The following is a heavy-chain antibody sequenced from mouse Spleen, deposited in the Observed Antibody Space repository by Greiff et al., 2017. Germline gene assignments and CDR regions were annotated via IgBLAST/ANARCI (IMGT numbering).Heavy chain of an antibody. CDR3: ASPYGNYAMDY. J-gene: IGHJ4*01. Sequence: VQLKESGPGLVAPSQSLSITCTVSGFSLTSYGVHWVRQPPGKGLEWLGVIWAGGSTNYNSALMSRLSISKDNSKSQVFLKMNSLQTDDTAMYYCASPYGNYAMDYWGQETSVTVSP. V-gene: IGHV2-9*02. D-gene: IGHD2-10*02. CDR2: IWAGGST. CDR1: GFSLTSYG.